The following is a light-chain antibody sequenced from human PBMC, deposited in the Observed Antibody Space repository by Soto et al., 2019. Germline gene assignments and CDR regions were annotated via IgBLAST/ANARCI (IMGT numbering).Light chain of an antibody. J-gene: IGKJ5*01. Sequence: DIQMTQSPSTLSGSVGDRVTITCRASQTISSWLAWYQQKPGKAPKLLIYKASTLKSGVPSRFSGSGSGTEFTLTISSLQPDDFAVYYCQQREHWPPITFGQGTRLEIK. V-gene: IGKV1-5*03. CDR3: QQREHWPPIT. CDR2: KAS. CDR1: QTISSW.